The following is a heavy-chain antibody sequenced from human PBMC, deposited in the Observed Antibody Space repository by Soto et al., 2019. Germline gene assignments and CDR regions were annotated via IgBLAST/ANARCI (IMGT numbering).Heavy chain of an antibody. Sequence: QVQLVQSGAEVKKPGSSVKVSCKASGGTFSSYTISWVRQAPGQGLEWMGRIIPILGIANYAQKFQGRDTITADKSTSTAYMELRSLRSEDTAVYYCARDQEVVTAIPDYYYVMDVWGQGTTVTVSS. V-gene: IGHV1-69*08. CDR3: ARDQEVVTAIPDYYYVMDV. CDR2: IIPILGIA. CDR1: GGTFSSYT. J-gene: IGHJ6*02. D-gene: IGHD2-21*02.